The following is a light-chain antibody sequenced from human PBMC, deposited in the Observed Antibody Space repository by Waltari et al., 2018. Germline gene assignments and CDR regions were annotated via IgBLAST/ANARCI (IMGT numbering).Light chain of an antibody. Sequence: QSALTQPASVSGSPGQSTTLTCTGTSSDVRSYNYVSWYQQYPGTAPKRLMYAVTPRPSGVSYRFSGSKSGNTASRTISGLQAEDEADYYCCSYAGDSLYVFGTGTTVTV. J-gene: IGLJ1*01. CDR2: AVT. CDR3: CSYAGDSLYV. CDR1: SSDVRSYNY. V-gene: IGLV2-23*02.